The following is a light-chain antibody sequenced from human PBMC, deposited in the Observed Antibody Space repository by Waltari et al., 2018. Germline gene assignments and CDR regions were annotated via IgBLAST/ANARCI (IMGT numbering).Light chain of an antibody. J-gene: IGKJ4*01. CDR2: KAS. Sequence: DIQMTQSPSTLSASVGDRVTITCRASQSISSLLAWHQQKPGNAPKLLIYKASSLESGVPSRFSGSGSGTEFTLTISSLQPDDFATYYCQQYNTYPLTFGGGTKVEIK. CDR1: QSISSL. V-gene: IGKV1-5*03. CDR3: QQYNTYPLT.